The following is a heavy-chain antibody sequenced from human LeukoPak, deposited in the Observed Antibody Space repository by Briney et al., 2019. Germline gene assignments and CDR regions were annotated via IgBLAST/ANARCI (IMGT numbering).Heavy chain of an antibody. CDR1: GFTFSSYA. CDR2: IKQDGSQK. V-gene: IGHV3-7*01. D-gene: IGHD6-19*01. CDR3: ARETPDSSGWD. J-gene: IGHJ4*02. Sequence: GGSLSLSCAASGFTFSSYAMSWVGQAPGKGLEWLANIKQDGSQKYYVDSVKGRFTISRDNAKKSLYLQMNSLRAEDTAVYYCARETPDSSGWDWGQGTLVTVSS.